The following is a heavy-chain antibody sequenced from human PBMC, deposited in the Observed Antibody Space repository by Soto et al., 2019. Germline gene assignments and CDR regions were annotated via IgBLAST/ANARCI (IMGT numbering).Heavy chain of an antibody. J-gene: IGHJ4*02. V-gene: IGHV4-34*01. CDR2: INHSGST. Sequence: PSETLSLTCAVYGGSFSGYYWSWIRQPPGKGLEWIGEINHSGSTNYNPSLKSRVTISVDTSKNQFSLKLSSVTAADTAVYYCARGRASYYDSSGLGPSSLNYYFDYWGQGTLVTVSS. CDR1: GGSFSGYY. D-gene: IGHD3-22*01. CDR3: ARGRASYYDSSGLGPSSLNYYFDY.